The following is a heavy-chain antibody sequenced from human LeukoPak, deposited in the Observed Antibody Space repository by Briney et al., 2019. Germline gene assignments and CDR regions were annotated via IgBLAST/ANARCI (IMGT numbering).Heavy chain of an antibody. CDR2: IYSGGST. J-gene: IGHJ6*02. V-gene: IGHV3-53*01. Sequence: GGSLRLSCAASGFIVSSNYMSWVRQAPGKGLEWVSVIYSGGSTYYADSVKGRFTISRDNSKNTLYLQMNSLRAEDTAVYYCARDLTGYYDFWSGHYYYGMDVWGQGTTVTVSS. CDR3: ARDLTGYYDFWSGHYYYGMDV. CDR1: GFIVSSNY. D-gene: IGHD3-3*01.